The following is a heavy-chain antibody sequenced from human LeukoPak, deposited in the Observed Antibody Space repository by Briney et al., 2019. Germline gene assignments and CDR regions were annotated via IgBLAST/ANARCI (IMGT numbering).Heavy chain of an antibody. Sequence: PGGSLRLSCGASGFTFSSYALSWVRQAPGKGVGWVSAISGSGGSTYYADSVKGRFTISRDNSKNTLYLQMNSLRAEDTAVYYCATLLSYYDFWSGSHVDYWGQGTLVTVSS. CDR2: ISGSGGST. V-gene: IGHV3-23*01. D-gene: IGHD3-3*01. CDR3: ATLLSYYDFWSGSHVDY. CDR1: GFTFSSYA. J-gene: IGHJ4*02.